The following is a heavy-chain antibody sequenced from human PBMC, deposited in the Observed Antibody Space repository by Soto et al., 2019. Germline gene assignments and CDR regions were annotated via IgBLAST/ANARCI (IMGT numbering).Heavy chain of an antibody. J-gene: IGHJ4*02. Sequence: QVQLVESGGGVVQPGRSLRLSCVASGFTFSSYAMHWFRQAPGKGLEWVAVISYDGNNEYLADAVKGRVTISRDNSKNTLFLHMDSLTTEDAAVYYCARARASTVVIDYWGQGTQVTVSS. CDR2: ISYDGNNE. D-gene: IGHD4-4*01. CDR3: ARARASTVVIDY. V-gene: IGHV3-30-3*01. CDR1: GFTFSSYA.